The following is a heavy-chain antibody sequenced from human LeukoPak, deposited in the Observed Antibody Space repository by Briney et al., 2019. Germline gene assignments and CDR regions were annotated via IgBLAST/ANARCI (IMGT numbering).Heavy chain of an antibody. CDR1: GFTFSSYS. CDR3: ARVSWYGSGSSSDY. Sequence: GGSLRLSCAASGFTFSSYSMNWVRQAPGKGLEWVSYISSSSSTIYYADSVKGRFTISRDNAKNSLNLQMNSLRAEDTAVYSCARVSWYGSGSSSDYWGQGTLVTVSS. D-gene: IGHD3-10*01. J-gene: IGHJ4*02. CDR2: ISSSSSTI. V-gene: IGHV3-48*04.